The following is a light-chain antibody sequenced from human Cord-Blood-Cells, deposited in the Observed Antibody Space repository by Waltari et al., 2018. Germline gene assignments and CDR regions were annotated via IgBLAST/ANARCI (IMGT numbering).Light chain of an antibody. Sequence: DIQMTQSPSSMSASVGDRVTLTCRASQSISSYLNWYQQKPGKAPKHLIYAASSLQSGVPSRFSGSGSGTDFTLTISSLQPEDFATYYCQQSYSTPRTFGQGTKVEIK. CDR3: QQSYSTPRT. CDR2: AAS. V-gene: IGKV1-39*01. CDR1: QSISSY. J-gene: IGKJ1*01.